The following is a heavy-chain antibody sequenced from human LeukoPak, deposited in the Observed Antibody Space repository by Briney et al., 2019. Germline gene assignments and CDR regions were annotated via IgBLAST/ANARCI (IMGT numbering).Heavy chain of an antibody. V-gene: IGHV4-39*07. CDR2: IYYSGSP. CDR3: ARNPGNYYGSGSLDP. D-gene: IGHD3-10*01. Sequence: PSETLSLTCTVSGGSISSSSYYWGWIRQPPGKGLEWIGSIYYSGSPYYNPSLKSRVTISVDTSKNQFSLKLNSVTAADTAVYYCARNPGNYYGSGSLDPWGQGTLVTVSS. J-gene: IGHJ5*02. CDR1: GGSISSSSYY.